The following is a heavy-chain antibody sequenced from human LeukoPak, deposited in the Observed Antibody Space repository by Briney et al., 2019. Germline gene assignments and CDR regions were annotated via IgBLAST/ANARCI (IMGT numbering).Heavy chain of an antibody. D-gene: IGHD3-22*01. J-gene: IGHJ4*02. CDR2: ISYDGSNK. CDR3: AAPAAPYYYDSSGYISPAG. CDR1: GFTFSSYA. Sequence: GGSLRLSCAASGFTFSSYAMHWVRQAPGKGLEWVAVISYDGSNKYYADSVKGRFTISRDNSKNTLYLRMNSLRAEDTAVYYCAAPAAPYYYDSSGYISPAGRGQGTLVTVSS. V-gene: IGHV3-30-3*01.